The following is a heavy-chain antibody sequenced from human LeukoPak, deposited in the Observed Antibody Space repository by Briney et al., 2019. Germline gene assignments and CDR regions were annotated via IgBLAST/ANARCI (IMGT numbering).Heavy chain of an antibody. J-gene: IGHJ4*02. Sequence: GGSQTLPCAPSIHPLSRYDIRWVRHAPGRGLEWGSAFSGSGGSTYYADSVKGRSTISRDNSKNTLYLQMNSLRAEDTAVYYCAQEWQQLSYYFDYWGQGTLVTVSS. CDR1: IHPLSRYD. D-gene: IGHD6-13*01. CDR3: AQEWQQLSYYFDY. CDR2: FSGSGGST. V-gene: IGHV3-23*01.